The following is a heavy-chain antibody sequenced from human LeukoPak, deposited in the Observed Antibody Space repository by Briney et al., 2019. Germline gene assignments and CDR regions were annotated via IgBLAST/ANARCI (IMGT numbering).Heavy chain of an antibody. CDR3: ARAVTVDKTTTNVGGLGMDV. V-gene: IGHV1-2*04. J-gene: IGHJ6*04. D-gene: IGHD1-26*01. Sequence: ASVKVSCKASGYTFTGYYMHWVRQAPGQGLEWMGWINPNSGGTNYAQKFQGWVTMTRDTSISTAYMELSRLRSDDTAVYYCARAVTVDKTTTNVGGLGMDVWGKGTTVTVSS. CDR2: INPNSGGT. CDR1: GYTFTGYY.